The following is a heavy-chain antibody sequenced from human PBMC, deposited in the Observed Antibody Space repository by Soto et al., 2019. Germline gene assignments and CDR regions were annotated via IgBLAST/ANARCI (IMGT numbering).Heavy chain of an antibody. CDR2: ISSSSSTI. D-gene: IGHD6-13*01. Sequence: GGSLRLSCAASGFTFSSYSMNWVRQAPGKGLEWVSYISSSSSTIYYADSVKGRFTISRDNAKNSLYLQMNSLRAEDTAVYYCARRPERIAQIGWFDPWGQGTLVTVSS. CDR1: GFTFSSYS. CDR3: ARRPERIAQIGWFDP. V-gene: IGHV3-48*01. J-gene: IGHJ5*02.